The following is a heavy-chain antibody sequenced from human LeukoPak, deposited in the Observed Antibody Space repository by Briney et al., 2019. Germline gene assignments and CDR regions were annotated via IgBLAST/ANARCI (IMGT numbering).Heavy chain of an antibody. CDR2: IYYSGST. CDR3: AREAPLYYYDSSGYYDAFGI. D-gene: IGHD3-22*01. J-gene: IGHJ3*02. V-gene: IGHV4-31*03. Sequence: SETLSLTCTVSGGSISSGGYYWSWIRQHPGKGLEWIGYIYYSGSTYYNPSLKSRVTISVDTSKNQFSLKLSSVTAADTAVYYCAREAPLYYYDSSGYYDAFGIWGQGTMVTVSS. CDR1: GGSISSGGYY.